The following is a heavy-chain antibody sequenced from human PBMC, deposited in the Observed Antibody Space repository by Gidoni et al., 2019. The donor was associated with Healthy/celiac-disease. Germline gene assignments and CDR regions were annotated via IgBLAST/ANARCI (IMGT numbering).Heavy chain of an antibody. Sequence: QVQLVESGGGVVQPGRSLRLSCAASGFTFSSYGMPWVRQAPGKGLAWVAVISYDGSNKYYADSVKGRFTISRDNSKNTLYLQMNSLRAEDTAVYYCAKDFSSVVPAAICGGIDYWGQGTLVTVSS. J-gene: IGHJ4*02. V-gene: IGHV3-30*18. CDR3: AKDFSSVVPAAICGGIDY. D-gene: IGHD2-2*02. CDR2: ISYDGSNK. CDR1: GFTFSSYG.